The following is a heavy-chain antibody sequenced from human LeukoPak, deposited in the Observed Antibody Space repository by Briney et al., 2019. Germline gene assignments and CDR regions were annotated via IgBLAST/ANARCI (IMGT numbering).Heavy chain of an antibody. CDR2: IKQDGSEK. Sequence: PGGSLRLSCATSGFTFSSYAMHWVRQAPGKGLEWVANIKQDGSEKYYVDSVKGRFTISRDNAKNSLYLQMNSLRAEDTAVYYCARNYGPTDYWGQGTLVTVSS. CDR1: GFTFSSYA. V-gene: IGHV3-7*01. J-gene: IGHJ4*02. D-gene: IGHD1-7*01. CDR3: ARNYGPTDY.